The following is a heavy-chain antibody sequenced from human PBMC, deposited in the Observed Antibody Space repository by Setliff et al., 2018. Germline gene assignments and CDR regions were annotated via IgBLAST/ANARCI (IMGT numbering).Heavy chain of an antibody. D-gene: IGHD2-15*01. Sequence: LRLSCAASGFTFSSNNMHWVRQAPGKGLEWVSCISGSSSYIYYADSVKGRFTSSRDNAKNSLYLQMNSLRADDTAVYYCTRDYGFCSGGSCSYYGMEVWGQGTTVTVSS. J-gene: IGHJ6*02. V-gene: IGHV3-21*05. CDR3: TRDYGFCSGGSCSYYGMEV. CDR2: ISGSSSYI. CDR1: GFTFSSNN.